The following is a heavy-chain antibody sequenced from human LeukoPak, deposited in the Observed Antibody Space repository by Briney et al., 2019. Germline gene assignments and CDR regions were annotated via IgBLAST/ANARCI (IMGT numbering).Heavy chain of an antibody. V-gene: IGHV3-33*01. CDR2: VWHDGFNK. CDR1: GFTFSSYA. D-gene: IGHD3-10*01. Sequence: GRSLRLSCTAPGFTFSSYAIHWIRQAPGKGLEWVALVWHDGFNKYYADSVKGRFSISRDNSENTVYLQMNSLRAEDTAVYYCARELFGSGSCPDYWGQGTLVTVSS. CDR3: ARELFGSGSCPDY. J-gene: IGHJ4*02.